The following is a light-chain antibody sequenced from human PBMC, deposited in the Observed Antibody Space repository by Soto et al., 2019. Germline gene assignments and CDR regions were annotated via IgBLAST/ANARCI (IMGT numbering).Light chain of an antibody. Sequence: QSVLTQPASVSGSPGQSITISCTGTSSDVGGYNYVAWYQQHPGKVPRLMIYEVSNRPSGVSNRFSGSKSGSTASLTISGLQAEDEADYYCSSYTTSTSFILFGGGTQLTVL. CDR2: EVS. V-gene: IGLV2-14*01. J-gene: IGLJ2*01. CDR1: SSDVGGYNY. CDR3: SSYTTSTSFIL.